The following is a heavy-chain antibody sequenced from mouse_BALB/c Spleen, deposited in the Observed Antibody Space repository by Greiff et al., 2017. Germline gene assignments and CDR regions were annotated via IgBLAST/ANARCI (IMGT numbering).Heavy chain of an antibody. D-gene: IGHD2-4*01. CDR1: GFTFSSFG. V-gene: IGHV5-17*02. Sequence: EVKLVESGGGLVQPGGSRKLSCAASGFTFSSFGMHWVRQAPEKGLEWVAYISSGSSTIYYADTVKGRFTISRDNPKNTLFLQMTSLRSEDTAMYYCARSGGSTMITTKAMDYWGQGTSVTVSS. CDR3: ARSGGSTMITTKAMDY. CDR2: ISSGSSTI. J-gene: IGHJ4*01.